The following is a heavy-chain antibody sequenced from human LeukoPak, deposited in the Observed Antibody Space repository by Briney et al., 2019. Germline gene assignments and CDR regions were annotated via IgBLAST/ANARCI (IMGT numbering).Heavy chain of an antibody. V-gene: IGHV1-69*01. CDR1: VGTFLCYA. CDR3: ARTGYRSIVYNWFDA. Sequence: VASVKVSRMASVGTFLCYAISRVRQAPGQGGEWMGRIFHIFGTANYPQKLQGRVTHTPDESPSTPYMEMSSLRSEDTPVYYFARTGYRSIVYNWFDAWGQGSLVTVSS. CDR2: IFHIFGTA. J-gene: IGHJ5*02. D-gene: IGHD6-13*01.